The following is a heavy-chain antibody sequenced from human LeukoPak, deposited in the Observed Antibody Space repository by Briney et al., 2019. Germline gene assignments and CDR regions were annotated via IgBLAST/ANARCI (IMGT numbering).Heavy chain of an antibody. CDR2: ISGSGGST. Sequence: GGSLRLSCAASGFTFSSYAMSWVRQAPGKGLEWVSAISGSGGSTYYADSVKGRFTISRDNSKNTLYLQMNSLRAEDTAVYYCGKETAVVPAATLHFNYGAQETLVTVPS. D-gene: IGHD2-2*01. CDR3: GKETAVVPAATLHFNY. J-gene: IGHJ4*02. CDR1: GFTFSSYA. V-gene: IGHV3-23*01.